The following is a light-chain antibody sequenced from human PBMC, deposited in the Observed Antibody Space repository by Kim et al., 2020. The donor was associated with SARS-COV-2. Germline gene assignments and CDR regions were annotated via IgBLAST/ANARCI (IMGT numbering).Light chain of an antibody. J-gene: IGKJ2*01. CDR2: SAS. CDR3: QQYKTYPYT. V-gene: IGKV1-5*03. CDR1: QTISSG. Sequence: SAAVGDRVPITCRASQTISSGLAWYQQKPGKAPTLLIYSASNIQTGVPSRFSGSGSGTEFTLTISSLQPDDFATYYCQQYKTYPYTFGQGTKLEI.